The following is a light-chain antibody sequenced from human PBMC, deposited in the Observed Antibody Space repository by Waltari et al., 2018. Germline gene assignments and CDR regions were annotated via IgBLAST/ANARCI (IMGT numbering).Light chain of an antibody. V-gene: IGLV4-69*01. CDR1: SGHSSNA. J-gene: IGLJ3*02. Sequence: QLVLTQSPSASASLGASVKLTCTLSSGHSSNAIAWHQQQPEKGPRCLMKLNRDGSHPKGDGTPDRFSGSSSGAERYLTISSLQAEDEADYYCQAWGSGPWVFGGGTKLTVL. CDR3: QAWGSGPWV. CDR2: LNRDGSH.